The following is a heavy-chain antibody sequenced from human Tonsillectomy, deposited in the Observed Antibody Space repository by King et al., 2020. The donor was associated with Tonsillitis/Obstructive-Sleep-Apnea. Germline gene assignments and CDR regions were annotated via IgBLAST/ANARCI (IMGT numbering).Heavy chain of an antibody. CDR2: IFSNGEK. D-gene: IGHD5-18*01. CDR3: ARIADTAMASYYYYYYMDV. Sequence: VTLKESGPVLVKPTETLTLTCTVSGFSLSNTRMGVSWIRQPPGKALEWLAHIFSNGEKSYSTSLKSRLTISKDTSKSQVVLTMTNMDPVDTATYYCARIADTAMASYYYYYYMDVWGKGTTVTVSS. V-gene: IGHV2-26*01. CDR1: GFSLSNTRMG. J-gene: IGHJ6*03.